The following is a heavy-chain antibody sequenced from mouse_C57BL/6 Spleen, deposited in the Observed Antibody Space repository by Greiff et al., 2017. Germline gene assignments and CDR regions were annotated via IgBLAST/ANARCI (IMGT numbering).Heavy chain of an antibody. J-gene: IGHJ2*01. V-gene: IGHV1-52*01. CDR1: GYTFTSYW. CDR2: IDPSDSET. Sequence: VHLQQPGAALVRPGSSVKLSCKASGYTFTSYWMHWVKQRPIQGLEWIGNIDPSDSETHYNQKFKDKATLTVDKSSSTAYMQLSSLTSEDSAVSFCARSGKNYYGSEGYWGHGTTLTVSS. D-gene: IGHD1-1*01. CDR3: ARSGKNYYGSEGY.